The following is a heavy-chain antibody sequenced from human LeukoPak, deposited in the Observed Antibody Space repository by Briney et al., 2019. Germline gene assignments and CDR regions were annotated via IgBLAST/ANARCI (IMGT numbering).Heavy chain of an antibody. D-gene: IGHD3-3*01. CDR2: ISYDGSNK. CDR1: GFTFSSYA. CDR3: ARDLYEPRDFWSGYYKDYYFDY. V-gene: IGHV3-30*01. Sequence: GRSLRLSCAASGFTFSSYAMHWVRQAPGKGLEWVAVISYDGSNKYYADSVKGRFTISRDNSKNTLYLQMNSLRAEDTTVYYCARDLYEPRDFWSGYYKDYYFDYWGQGTLVTVSS. J-gene: IGHJ4*02.